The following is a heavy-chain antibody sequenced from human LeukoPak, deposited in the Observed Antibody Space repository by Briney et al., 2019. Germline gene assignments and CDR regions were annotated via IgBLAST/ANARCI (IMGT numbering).Heavy chain of an antibody. CDR2: ICTSGST. D-gene: IGHD4-11*01. CDR3: ARLMTTVLGFDP. Sequence: PSQTLSLTCTVSGGSISSGSYYWSWIRQPAGKGLEWIGRICTSGSTNYNPSLKSRVTISVDTSKNQFSLKLSSVTAADTAVYYCARLMTTVLGFDPWGQGTLVTVSS. J-gene: IGHJ5*02. V-gene: IGHV4-61*02. CDR1: GGSISSGSYY.